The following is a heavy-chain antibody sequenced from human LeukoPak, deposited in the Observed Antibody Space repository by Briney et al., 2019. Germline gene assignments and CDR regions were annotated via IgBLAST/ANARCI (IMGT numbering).Heavy chain of an antibody. Sequence: GASVKVSCKASGYTFTSYGISWVRQAPGQGLEWMGWISAYNGNTNYALKLQGRVTMTTDTSTSTAYMELRGLRSDDTAIYYCARNSHGYGGGWQQFNFDYWGQGTLVTVSS. CDR1: GYTFTSYG. CDR2: ISAYNGNT. J-gene: IGHJ4*02. CDR3: ARNSHGYGGGWQQFNFDY. V-gene: IGHV1-18*01. D-gene: IGHD6-19*01.